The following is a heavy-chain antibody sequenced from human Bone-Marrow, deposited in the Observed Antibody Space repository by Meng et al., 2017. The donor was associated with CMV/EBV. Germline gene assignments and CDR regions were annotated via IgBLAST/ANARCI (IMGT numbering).Heavy chain of an antibody. Sequence: SETLSLTCAVSSGSISSNKWWSWVRQPPGKGLEWIGEIHHSGNTNYNPSLKSRVTISIDKSKNQFSLKLSFVTAADTAVYYCVKLGGNGGGYEYGMDVWGQGTTVTVSS. V-gene: IGHV4-4*02. CDR1: SGSISSNKW. CDR2: IHHSGNT. J-gene: IGHJ6*02. D-gene: IGHD4-23*01. CDR3: VKLGGNGGGYEYGMDV.